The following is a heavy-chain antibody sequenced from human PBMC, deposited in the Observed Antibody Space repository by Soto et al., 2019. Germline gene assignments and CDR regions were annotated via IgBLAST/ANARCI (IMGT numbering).Heavy chain of an antibody. J-gene: IGHJ4*02. CDR2: IIPILGIA. V-gene: IGHV1-69*02. CDR1: GGTFSSYT. D-gene: IGHD3-22*01. CDR3: ARKILYDSSGYYFDY. Sequence: GASVKVSCKASGGTFSSYTISWVRQAPGQGLEWMGRIIPILGIANYAQKFQGRVTITADKSTSTAYMELSSLRSEDTAVYYCARKILYDSSGYYFDYWGQGTLVTVPQ.